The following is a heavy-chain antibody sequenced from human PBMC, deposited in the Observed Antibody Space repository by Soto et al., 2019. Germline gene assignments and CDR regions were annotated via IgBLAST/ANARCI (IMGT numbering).Heavy chain of an antibody. CDR3: ARAGDSTAAPSHYYYYMDV. D-gene: IGHD6-13*01. CDR2: IYSGGST. Sequence: HPGGSLRLSCAASGFTVSSSYMSWVRQAPGKGLEWVSVIYSGGSTYYADSVKGRFTISRHNSKNTLYLQMNSLRAEDTAVYYCARAGDSTAAPSHYYYYMDVWGKGTTVTVSS. J-gene: IGHJ6*03. CDR1: GFTVSSSY. V-gene: IGHV3-53*04.